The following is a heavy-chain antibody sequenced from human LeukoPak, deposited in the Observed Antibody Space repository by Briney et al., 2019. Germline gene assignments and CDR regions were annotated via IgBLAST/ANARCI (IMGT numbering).Heavy chain of an antibody. CDR1: GYTFTSYG. V-gene: IGHV1-2*02. CDR2: INPNSGGT. J-gene: IGHJ5*02. Sequence: ASVKVSCKASGYTFTSYGISWVRQAPGQGLEWMGWINPNSGGTNYAQKFQGRVTMTRDTSISTAYMELSRLRSDDTAVYYCARAWYSSGWSWFDPWGQGTLVTVSS. CDR3: ARAWYSSGWSWFDP. D-gene: IGHD6-19*01.